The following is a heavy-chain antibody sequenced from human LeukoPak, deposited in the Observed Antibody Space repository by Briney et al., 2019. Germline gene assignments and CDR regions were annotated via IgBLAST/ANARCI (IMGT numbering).Heavy chain of an antibody. CDR3: ARGSGRYWYFDL. CDR2: ISYDGSNK. V-gene: IGHV3-30-3*01. D-gene: IGHD6-19*01. CDR1: GFTFSSYA. Sequence: PGRSLRLSCAASGFTFSSYAMHWVRQAPGKGLEWVAVISYDGSNKYYADSVKGRFTISRDNSKNTLYLQMDSLRAEDTAVYYCARGSGRYWYFDLWGRGTLVTVSS. J-gene: IGHJ2*01.